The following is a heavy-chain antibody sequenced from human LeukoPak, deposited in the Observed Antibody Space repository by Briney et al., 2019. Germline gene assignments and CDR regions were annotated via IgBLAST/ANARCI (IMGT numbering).Heavy chain of an antibody. J-gene: IGHJ4*02. CDR3: ARDRTIFGEAYYFDY. D-gene: IGHD3-3*01. CDR2: ISSSGSTI. Sequence: GGSLRLSCAASGFTFSDYYMSWIRQAPGKGPEWVSYISSSGSTIYYADSVKGRFTISRDNAKNSLYLQMNSLRAEDTAVYYCARDRTIFGEAYYFDYWGQGTLVTVSS. CDR1: GFTFSDYY. V-gene: IGHV3-11*01.